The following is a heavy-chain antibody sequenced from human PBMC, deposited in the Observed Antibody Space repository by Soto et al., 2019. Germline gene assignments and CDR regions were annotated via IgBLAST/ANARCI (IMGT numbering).Heavy chain of an antibody. J-gene: IGHJ4*01. CDR3: ARAREPEYSSSIFFDY. CDR1: GFTFSDFY. Sequence: GGSLRLSCAASGFTFSDFYMSWVRQAPGKGLEWVAYISGTDPYMKYADAVRGRFTISRDNAKNSVYLQMNSLRDDDTAVYYCARAREPEYSSSIFFDYWGRGTVVTVSS. D-gene: IGHD6-6*01. CDR2: ISGTDPYM. V-gene: IGHV3-11*06.